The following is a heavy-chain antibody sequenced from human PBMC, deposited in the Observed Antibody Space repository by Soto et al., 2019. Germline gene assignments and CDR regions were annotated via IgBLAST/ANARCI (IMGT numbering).Heavy chain of an antibody. J-gene: IGHJ4*02. CDR3: ARSHGDLLPFDY. D-gene: IGHD4-17*01. CDR2: STPIFGTA. Sequence: QVQLLQSGAGVKKPGSSVKVSCKASGGTFSSYAISWVRQAPGQGLEWMGGSTPIFGTANNAQKCQGRVTITADESTSTAYMELSSLRSEDTAVYYCARSHGDLLPFDYWVQGTMGTVSS. V-gene: IGHV1-69*01. CDR1: GGTFSSYA.